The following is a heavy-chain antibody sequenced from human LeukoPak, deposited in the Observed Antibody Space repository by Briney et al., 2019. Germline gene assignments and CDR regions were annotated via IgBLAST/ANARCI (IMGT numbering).Heavy chain of an antibody. J-gene: IGHJ4*02. D-gene: IGHD1-20*01. CDR2: ISSSGSYI. V-gene: IGHV3-21*05. CDR3: AREYNSRATFDY. CDR1: ASGVSFTSHS. Sequence: PGGSLRLSCAASASGVSFTSHSMNWVRPAPGKGLEWISYISSSGSYIFYAASVEGRFTVSRDNARNSLYLQMNSLRAEDTAIYYCAREYNSRATFDYWGQGTLVTVSS.